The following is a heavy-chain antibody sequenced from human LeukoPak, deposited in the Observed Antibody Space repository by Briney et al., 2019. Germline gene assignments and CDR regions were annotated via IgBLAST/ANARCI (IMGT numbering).Heavy chain of an antibody. CDR2: IYYSGST. Sequence: SETLSLTCSVSGGSISSGGYYWSWIRQHPGKGLEWIGYIYYSGSTYYNPSLKSRVIISVDTSKIQFSLTLSSVTAADTAVYYCARGTNWGSLVGAFDVWGQGTMVTVSS. CDR3: ARGTNWGSLVGAFDV. V-gene: IGHV4-31*03. D-gene: IGHD7-27*01. CDR1: GGSISSGGYY. J-gene: IGHJ3*01.